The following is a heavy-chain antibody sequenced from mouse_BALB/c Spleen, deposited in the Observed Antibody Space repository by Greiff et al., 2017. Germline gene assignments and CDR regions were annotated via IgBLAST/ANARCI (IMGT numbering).Heavy chain of an antibody. V-gene: IGHV1S81*02. CDR3: ARYGYGSSSFAY. J-gene: IGHJ3*01. D-gene: IGHD1-1*01. CDR1: GYTFTSYW. Sequence: QVQLQQPGAELVKPGASVKLSCKASGYTFTSYWMHWVKQRPGQGLEWIGEINPSNGRTNYNEKFKSKATLTVDKSSSTAYMQLSSLTSEDSAVYYCARYGYGSSSFAYWGQGTLVTVSA. CDR2: INPSNGRT.